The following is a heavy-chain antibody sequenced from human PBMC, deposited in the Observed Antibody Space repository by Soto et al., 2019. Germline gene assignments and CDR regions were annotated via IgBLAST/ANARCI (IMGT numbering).Heavy chain of an antibody. CDR2: IKPDGSEQ. CDR1: GFTFTNYW. V-gene: IGHV3-7*01. CDR3: IRGDRDDAY. D-gene: IGHD3-10*01. Sequence: GGSLRLSCVASGFTFTNYWMNWVRQAPGKGLEWVALIKPDGSEQYYVDSVRGRFTISRDNAKNSLYLQTNSLRAEDTAVYYCIRGDRDDAYWGLGTLVTVSS. J-gene: IGHJ4*02.